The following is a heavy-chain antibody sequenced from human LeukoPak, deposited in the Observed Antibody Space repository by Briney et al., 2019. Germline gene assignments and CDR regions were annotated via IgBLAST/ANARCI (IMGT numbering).Heavy chain of an antibody. D-gene: IGHD2-2*01. CDR1: GFTFDDYA. V-gene: IGHV3-9*03. Sequence: PGGSLRLSCAASGFTFDDYAMHWVRQAPGKGLEWVSGISWNSGSIGYAGSVKGRFTISRDNAKNSLYLQMNSLRAEDMAVYYCAKDMERGCSGTSCYGFHAFDIRGQGTMVTVSS. J-gene: IGHJ3*02. CDR2: ISWNSGSI. CDR3: AKDMERGCSGTSCYGFHAFDI.